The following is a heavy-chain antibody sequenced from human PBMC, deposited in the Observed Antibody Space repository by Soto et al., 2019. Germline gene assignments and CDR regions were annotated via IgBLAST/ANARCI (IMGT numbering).Heavy chain of an antibody. Sequence: GGSLRLSCAASGFTFSSYAMSWVRQAPGKGLEWVSAISGSGGSTYYADSVKGRFTISRDNSKNTLYLQMNSLRAEDTAVYYCAKDPAARWDFSGYAFNWFDPWGQGTLVTVSS. CDR1: GFTFSSYA. CDR2: ISGSGGST. D-gene: IGHD5-12*01. V-gene: IGHV3-23*01. CDR3: AKDPAARWDFSGYAFNWFDP. J-gene: IGHJ5*02.